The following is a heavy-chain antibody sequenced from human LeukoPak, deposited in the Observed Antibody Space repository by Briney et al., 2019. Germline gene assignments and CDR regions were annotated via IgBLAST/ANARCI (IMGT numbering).Heavy chain of an antibody. J-gene: IGHJ4*02. Sequence: PGGSLRLSCAASGFTFSSYGMHWVRQAPGKGLEWVAVISYDGSNKYYADSVKGRFTISRDNSKNTLYLQMNSLRAEDTAVYYCAKGRPYYDSSGYHFDYWGQGTLVTVSS. CDR2: ISYDGSNK. D-gene: IGHD3-22*01. CDR1: GFTFSSYG. V-gene: IGHV3-30*18. CDR3: AKGRPYYDSSGYHFDY.